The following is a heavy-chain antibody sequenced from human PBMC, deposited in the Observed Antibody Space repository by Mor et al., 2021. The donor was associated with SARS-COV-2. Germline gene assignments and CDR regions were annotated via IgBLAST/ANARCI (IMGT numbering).Heavy chain of an antibody. V-gene: IGHV4-30-4*01. CDR2: IYYSGST. J-gene: IGHJ4*02. D-gene: IGHD3-3*01. CDR3: ARSTGLKITIFGVVIIQHFDY. Sequence: GYIYYSGSTYYNPSLKSRVTISVDTSKNQFSLKLSSVTAADTAVYYCARSTGLKITIFGVVIIQHFDYWGQGTLVTVSS.